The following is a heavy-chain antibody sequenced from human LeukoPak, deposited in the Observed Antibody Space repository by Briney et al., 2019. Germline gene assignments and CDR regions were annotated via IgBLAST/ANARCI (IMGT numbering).Heavy chain of an antibody. CDR3: TRAGVYYGSGSPFDY. V-gene: IGHV1-2*02. Sequence: ASVNVSCKASGYTFTGYYMHWVRQAPGHGLEWMGWINPNSGGTNYAQKFQGRVSMTRDTSISTAYMELSRLRSDDTAVYYCTRAGVYYGSGSPFDYWGQGTLVTVSS. D-gene: IGHD3-10*01. J-gene: IGHJ4*02. CDR1: GYTFTGYY. CDR2: INPNSGGT.